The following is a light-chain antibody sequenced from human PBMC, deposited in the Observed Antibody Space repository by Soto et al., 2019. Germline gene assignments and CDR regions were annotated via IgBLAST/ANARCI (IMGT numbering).Light chain of an antibody. V-gene: IGKV1-5*01. Sequence: DIQMTQSPSTLSASVGDRVTITCRASQRISSWLAWYQQKPGKAPNLLIYDASSLDSGVPSRFSGSGSGTEFTLTISSLQPDDFATYYCQQYNSFRTFGQGTKVDI. CDR1: QRISSW. J-gene: IGKJ1*01. CDR2: DAS. CDR3: QQYNSFRT.